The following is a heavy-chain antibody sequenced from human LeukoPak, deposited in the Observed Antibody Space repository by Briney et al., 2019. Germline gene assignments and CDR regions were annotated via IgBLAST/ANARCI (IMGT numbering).Heavy chain of an antibody. Sequence: GGSLRLSCAASGFTFSSFSMNWVRQAPGKGLEWVANIKYTASETYYVDSVKGRFTISRDNAKNSVYLQMNSLRADDTAVYYCAAVSGPAYNYFDPWGQGTLVTVSS. CDR3: AAVSGPAYNYFDP. J-gene: IGHJ5*02. CDR2: IKYTASET. CDR1: GFTFSSFS. V-gene: IGHV3-7*01. D-gene: IGHD1-20*01.